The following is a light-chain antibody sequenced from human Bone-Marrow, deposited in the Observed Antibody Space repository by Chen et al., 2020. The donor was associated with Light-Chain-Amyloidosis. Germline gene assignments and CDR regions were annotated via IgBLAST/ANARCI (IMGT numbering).Light chain of an antibody. Sequence: SYELTQPPSVSVSPGQTARITCSGDDLPTKYAYWYQQKPGQAPVLVIHRDPERPSGISERFSGSSSGTTATLTLSGVQAEDEADYHCQSADSSGTYEVIFGGGTKLTVL. CDR3: QSADSSGTYEVI. V-gene: IGLV3-25*03. J-gene: IGLJ2*01. CDR1: DLPTKY. CDR2: RDP.